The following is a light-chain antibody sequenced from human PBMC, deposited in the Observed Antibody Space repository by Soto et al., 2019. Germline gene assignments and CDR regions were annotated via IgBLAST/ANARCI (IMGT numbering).Light chain of an antibody. CDR1: QSVSSSY. V-gene: IGKV3-20*01. CDR2: GAS. Sequence: EIVLTQSPGTLSLSPGERATLSCRACQSVSSSYLAWYQQKPGQAPSLLIYGASSRATGIPDRFSGSGSGTYFTLTISRLEPEDFAVYYCQQYGSSPLYTFGQGTKLEIK. CDR3: QQYGSSPLYT. J-gene: IGKJ2*01.